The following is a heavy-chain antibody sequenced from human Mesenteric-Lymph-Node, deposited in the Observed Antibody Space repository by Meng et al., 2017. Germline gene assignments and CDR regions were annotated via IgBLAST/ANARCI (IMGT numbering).Heavy chain of an antibody. J-gene: IGHJ4*02. D-gene: IGHD3-22*01. CDR2: ISSGGINI. V-gene: IGHV3-48*03. CDR1: EFTFSNYE. Sequence: GESLKISCAASEFTFSNYEMNWVRQAPGKGLEWVSYISSGGINIYYADSVKGRFTISRDNSKNTLYLQMNSLRAEDTAVYYCARDPDSSGYYPHYWGQGTLVTVSS. CDR3: ARDPDSSGYYPHY.